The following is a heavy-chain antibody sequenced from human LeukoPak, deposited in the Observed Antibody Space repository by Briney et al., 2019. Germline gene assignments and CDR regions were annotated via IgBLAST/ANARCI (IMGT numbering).Heavy chain of an antibody. Sequence: GGSLRLSCAASGFTFSSYSMNWVRQAPGKGLEWVSAISGSGGSTYYADSVKGRFTISRDNSKNTLYLQMNSLRAEDTAVYCCAKEYPITMVRVPYFDYWGQGTLVTVSS. CDR2: ISGSGGST. D-gene: IGHD3-10*01. J-gene: IGHJ4*02. CDR1: GFTFSSYS. V-gene: IGHV3-23*01. CDR3: AKEYPITMVRVPYFDY.